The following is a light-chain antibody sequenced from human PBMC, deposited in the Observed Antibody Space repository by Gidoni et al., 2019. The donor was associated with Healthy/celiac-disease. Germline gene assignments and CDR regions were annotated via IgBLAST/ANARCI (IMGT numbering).Light chain of an antibody. Sequence: DIVMTQSTDSLDVSLGERATINCKSSQSVLYSSKHKNYFAWYQQKPGQPPKLLIYWTSTRESGVPYRFSGSGSGTDFTLTISSLQAEDVAVYYCQQYYSTPWTFGQGTKVEIK. V-gene: IGKV4-1*01. CDR1: QSVLYSSKHKNY. J-gene: IGKJ1*01. CDR3: QQYYSTPWT. CDR2: WTS.